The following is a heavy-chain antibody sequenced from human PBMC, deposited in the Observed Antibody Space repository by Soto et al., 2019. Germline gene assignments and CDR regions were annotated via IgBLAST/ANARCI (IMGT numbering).Heavy chain of an antibody. J-gene: IGHJ6*03. CDR1: GFTFSTYW. V-gene: IGHV3-74*01. CDR3: ARAAYCSGGSCYFYLDV. Sequence: LSLTCAASGFTFSTYWMYWVRQVPGKGLVWVSYINSDGSSTNYADSVKGRFTISRDNAKNTLFLQMNSLRAEDTAVYYCARAAYCSGGSCYFYLDVWGKGTTVTVSS. D-gene: IGHD2-15*01. CDR2: INSDGSST.